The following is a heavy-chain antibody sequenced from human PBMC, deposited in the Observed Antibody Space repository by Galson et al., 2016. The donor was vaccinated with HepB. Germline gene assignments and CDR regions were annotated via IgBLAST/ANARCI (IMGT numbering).Heavy chain of an antibody. CDR3: ARAYGYTYGYNWLDP. CDR1: GFTFSDYY. CDR2: ISSTSLYT. V-gene: IGHV3-11*06. D-gene: IGHD5-18*01. Sequence: SLRLSCAASGFTFSDYYMSWIRQAPGKGLEWVSYISSTSLYTNYADSVKGRVTISRDNAKNSLYLQMNSLEAADTAVYYCARAYGYTYGYNWLDPWGQGTLVTVSS. J-gene: IGHJ5*02.